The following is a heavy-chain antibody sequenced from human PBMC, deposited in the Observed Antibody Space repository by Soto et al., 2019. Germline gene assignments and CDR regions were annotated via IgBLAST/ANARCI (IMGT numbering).Heavy chain of an antibody. V-gene: IGHV1-69*06. D-gene: IGHD5-18*01. Sequence: SVKVSCKASGGTFSSYAISWLRQAPGQGLEWMGGIIPIFGTANYAQKFQGRVTITADKSTSTAYMELSSLRSEDTAVYYCARDQGIQLLYGYFMDVWGQGTTVTVSS. CDR3: ARDQGIQLLYGYFMDV. J-gene: IGHJ6*02. CDR2: IIPIFGTA. CDR1: GGTFSSYA.